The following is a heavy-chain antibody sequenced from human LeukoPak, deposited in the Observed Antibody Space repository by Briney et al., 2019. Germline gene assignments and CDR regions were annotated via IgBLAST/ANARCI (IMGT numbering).Heavy chain of an antibody. J-gene: IGHJ3*02. CDR1: GGSISSSSYY. V-gene: IGHV4-39*07. CDR2: IYYNGST. CDR3: ARDRGITMIVADAFDI. Sequence: PSETLSLTCTVSGGSISSSSYYWVRIRQPPGKGLVGIGNIYYNGSTYYNPSLKSRITISVDTSKNQFSLKLSSVTAADTAVYYCARDRGITMIVADAFDIWGQGTMVTVSS. D-gene: IGHD3-22*01.